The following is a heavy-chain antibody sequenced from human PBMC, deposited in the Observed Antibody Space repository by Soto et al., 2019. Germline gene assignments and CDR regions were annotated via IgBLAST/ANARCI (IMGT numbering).Heavy chain of an antibody. D-gene: IGHD6-19*01. J-gene: IGHJ6*02. CDR1: GGSFSGYY. Sequence: PSETLSLTCAVYGGSFSGYYWSWIRQPPGKGLEWIGGINHSGSTNYNPSLKSRVTISVDTSKNQFSLKLSSVTAADTAVYYCARGRYRYSSGWSPGPFYYYYGMDVWGQGTTVTVSS. CDR3: ARGRYRYSSGWSPGPFYYYYGMDV. CDR2: INHSGST. V-gene: IGHV4-34*01.